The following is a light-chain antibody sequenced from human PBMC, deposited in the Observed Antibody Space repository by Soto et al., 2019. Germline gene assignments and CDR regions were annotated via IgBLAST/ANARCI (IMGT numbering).Light chain of an antibody. Sequence: EIVMTQSPATLSVSPGERATLSCRASQSISSNLAWYQQKPGQAPRLLIYGASSRATGFPDRFSGSGSGTDFTLTISRLETEDFAVFYCQQYGTSEIIFGQGTRLEIK. J-gene: IGKJ5*01. CDR3: QQYGTSEII. V-gene: IGKV3-20*01. CDR1: QSISSN. CDR2: GAS.